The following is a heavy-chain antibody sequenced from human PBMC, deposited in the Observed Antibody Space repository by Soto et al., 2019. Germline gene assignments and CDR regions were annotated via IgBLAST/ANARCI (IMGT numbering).Heavy chain of an antibody. Sequence: PSETLSLTCTVSGGSISSYYWSWIRQPPGKGLEWIGYIYYSGRYNYNPSLESRLTISIDTSKNQFSLRLASVTAADTAVYYCARTLPNRQLFDSWSQGTLVTVSS. CDR3: ARTLPNRQLFDS. J-gene: IGHJ4*02. CDR2: IYYSGRY. V-gene: IGHV4-59*01. D-gene: IGHD1-1*01. CDR1: GGSISSYY.